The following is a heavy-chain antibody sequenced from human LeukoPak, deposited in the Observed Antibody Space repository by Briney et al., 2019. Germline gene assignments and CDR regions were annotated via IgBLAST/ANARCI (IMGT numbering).Heavy chain of an antibody. J-gene: IGHJ4*02. D-gene: IGHD3-10*01. CDR3: AKASRSDASELTPFDY. CDR2: ISGSGGST. CDR1: GFTFSSYA. Sequence: GGSLRLSCAASGFTFSSYAMSWVRQAPGKGLGWVSGISGSGGSTFYADSVKGRFTLSRDNSKNTLYLQMNSLRAEDTALYYCAKASRSDASELTPFDYWGQGTLVTVSS. V-gene: IGHV3-23*01.